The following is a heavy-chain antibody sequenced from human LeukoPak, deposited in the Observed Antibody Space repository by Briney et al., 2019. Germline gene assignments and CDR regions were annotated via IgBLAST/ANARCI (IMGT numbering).Heavy chain of an antibody. V-gene: IGHV4-39*01. CDR2: IYYSGST. CDR1: GGSISSSSDY. CDR3: ARHSYSVPHYFDY. D-gene: IGHD3-10*02. Sequence: SETLSLTCTVSGGSISSSSDYWGWIRQPPGKGLEWIGSIYYSGSTYYNPSLKSRVTISVDTSKNQFSLRVTSVTAADTAVYYCARHSYSVPHYFDYWGQGTLVTVSS. J-gene: IGHJ4*02.